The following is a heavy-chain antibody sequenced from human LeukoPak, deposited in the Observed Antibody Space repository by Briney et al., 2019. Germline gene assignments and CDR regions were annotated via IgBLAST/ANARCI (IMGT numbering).Heavy chain of an antibody. V-gene: IGHV4-39*01. CDR1: GGSISSSSYY. Sequence: SETLSLTCTVSGGSISSSSYYWGWIRQPPGKGLEWIGSIYYSGSTYYNPSLESRVTISVDTSKNQFSLKLSSVAAADTAVYYCARQTYSSGWYWFDPWGQGTLVTVSS. CDR2: IYYSGST. CDR3: ARQTYSSGWYWFDP. D-gene: IGHD6-19*01. J-gene: IGHJ5*02.